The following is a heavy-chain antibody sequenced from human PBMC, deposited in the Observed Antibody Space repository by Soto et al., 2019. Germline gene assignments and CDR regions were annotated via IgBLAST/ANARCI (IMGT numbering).Heavy chain of an antibody. D-gene: IGHD5-18*01. J-gene: IGHJ4*02. Sequence: EVQLLESGGGLVQPGGSLRLSCAASGFTFSSYAMSWVRQAPGKGLEWVSAISGSGGSTYYADSVKGRFTISRDNSKNTLYLQMNILRAEATAVYYCARDDGRRRRGDSYGAPDYFDYWGQGTLVTVSS. V-gene: IGHV3-23*01. CDR1: GFTFSSYA. CDR2: ISGSGGST. CDR3: ARDDGRRRRGDSYGAPDYFDY.